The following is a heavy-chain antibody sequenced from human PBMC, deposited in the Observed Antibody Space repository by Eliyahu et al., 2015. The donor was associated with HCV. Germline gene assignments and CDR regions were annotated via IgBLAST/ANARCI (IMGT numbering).Heavy chain of an antibody. J-gene: IGHJ4*02. CDR1: GFTFSSYS. CDR2: ISSSSSYI. V-gene: IGHV3-21*01. CDR3: AAEDYYDSSGYSGFDY. Sequence: EVQLVESGGGLVKPGGSLRLSCAASGFTFSSYSMNWVRQAPGKGLGWVSSISSSSSYIYYADSVKGRFTISRDNAKNSLYLQMNSLRAEDTAVYYCAAEDYYDSSGYSGFDYWGQGTLVTVSS. D-gene: IGHD3-22*01.